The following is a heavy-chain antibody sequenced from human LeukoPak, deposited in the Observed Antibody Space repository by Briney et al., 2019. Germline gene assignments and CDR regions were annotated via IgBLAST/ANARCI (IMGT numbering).Heavy chain of an antibody. CDR1: GYRFNAYW. V-gene: IGHV5-51*01. CDR2: IYPDDSDT. D-gene: IGHD3-22*01. Sequence: KLGESLKISCKGSGYRFNAYWIAWVRQMPGKGLEWMGIIYPDDSDTRYSPSFQGQVTISDDKSVRTAYLQWSSLKASDTAMYYCARPNITSYYDSRGYDAFDVWGQGTMVTVSS. CDR3: ARPNITSYYDSRGYDAFDV. J-gene: IGHJ3*01.